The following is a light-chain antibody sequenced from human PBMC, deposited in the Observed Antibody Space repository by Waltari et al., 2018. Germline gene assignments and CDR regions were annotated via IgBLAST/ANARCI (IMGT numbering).Light chain of an antibody. CDR3: QQRSNWPPGGFVT. CDR1: QSVSSSY. CDR2: GAS. V-gene: IGKV3D-20*02. Sequence: EIVLTQSPGTLSSSPGERATLSCRASQSVSSSYLAWSQQKPGQAPRPLIYGASSRATGIPDRFSGSGSGTDFTLTISRLEPEDFAVYYCQQRSNWPPGGFVTFGQGTRLEIK. J-gene: IGKJ5*01.